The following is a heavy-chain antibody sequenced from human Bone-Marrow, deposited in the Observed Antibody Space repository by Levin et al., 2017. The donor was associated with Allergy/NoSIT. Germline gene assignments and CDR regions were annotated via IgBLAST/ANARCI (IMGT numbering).Heavy chain of an antibody. CDR2: ITSRGTTI. Sequence: GESLKISCAASGFTFSDYYMSWIRQAPGKGLEWLSYITSRGTTIYYADSVKGRFTISRDNAKNLLFLQMNSLRADDTAVYYCARGVDTTLVPSFDSWGQGAQVTVSS. D-gene: IGHD5-18*01. CDR3: ARGVDTTLVPSFDS. CDR1: GFTFSDYY. J-gene: IGHJ5*01. V-gene: IGHV3-11*01.